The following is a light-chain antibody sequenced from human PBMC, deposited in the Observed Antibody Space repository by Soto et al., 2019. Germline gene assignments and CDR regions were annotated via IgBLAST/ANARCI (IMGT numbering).Light chain of an antibody. CDR2: EVY. CDR3: MQTIQLPWT. J-gene: IGKJ1*01. Sequence: DIVMTQTPLSLYVTPGQPASSSCKSSQGLLHSDGKTYFYWYLQKPGQPPQLLIYEVYNRFSGMTDRFSGSGSGTDFTLKISRVEAEDVGIYYCMQTIQLPWTFGQGTKVDIK. V-gene: IGKV2D-29*01. CDR1: QGLLHSDGKTY.